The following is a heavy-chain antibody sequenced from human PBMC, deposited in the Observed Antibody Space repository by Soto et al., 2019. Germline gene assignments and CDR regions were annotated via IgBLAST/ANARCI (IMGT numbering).Heavy chain of an antibody. J-gene: IGHJ5*02. V-gene: IGHV4-30-2*01. CDR1: GGSISSCGYS. D-gene: IGHD2-8*01. CDR2: IYHSGST. Sequence: SETLSLTCAVSGGSISSCGYSWIWIRQPPGKGLDGLGYIYHSGSTYYNPSLKSRVTISVDRSKNQFSLRLSSVTAADTAVYYCARVMGHEGYCTNGVCYTPWFDPWGQGTLVTVSS. CDR3: ARVMGHEGYCTNGVCYTPWFDP.